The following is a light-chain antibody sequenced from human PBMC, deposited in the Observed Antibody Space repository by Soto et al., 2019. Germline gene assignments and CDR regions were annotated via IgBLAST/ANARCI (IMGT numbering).Light chain of an antibody. CDR2: DAS. Sequence: DIQMTQSPSTLSASVGDRVTITCRASQSISSWLAWYQQKLGRAPRLLIYDASSLESGVPSRFSGSGYGTEFTLTITSLQPDDFATYSCQQYDSYSWTFGQGTKVDIK. CDR1: QSISSW. J-gene: IGKJ1*01. CDR3: QQYDSYSWT. V-gene: IGKV1-5*01.